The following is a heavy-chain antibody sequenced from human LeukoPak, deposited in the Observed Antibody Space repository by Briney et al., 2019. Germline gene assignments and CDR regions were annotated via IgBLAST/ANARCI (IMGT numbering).Heavy chain of an antibody. CDR3: ARDDSSGYYYGY. CDR1: GGTFSSYA. J-gene: IGHJ4*02. CDR2: IIPIFGTA. D-gene: IGHD3-22*01. V-gene: IGHV1-69*06. Sequence: ASVKVSCKASGGTFSSYAISWVRQAPGQGLEWMGGIIPIFGTANYAQKFQGRVTITADKSTSTAYMELSSLRSEDTAVYYCARDDSSGYYYGYWGQGTLVTVSS.